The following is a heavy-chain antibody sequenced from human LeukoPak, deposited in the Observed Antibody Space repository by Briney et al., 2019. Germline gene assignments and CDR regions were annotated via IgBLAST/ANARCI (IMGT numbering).Heavy chain of an antibody. Sequence: PGGPLRLPCGASGFTFSSYGMNWVREAPGKGLEWVSSISSSSSYIYYADSVKGRFTISRDNTKNSLYLQMNSLRAEDTAVYYCAREDYCGQGTLVTVSS. CDR1: GFTFSSYG. V-gene: IGHV3-21*01. J-gene: IGHJ4*02. CDR3: AREDY. CDR2: ISSSSSYI.